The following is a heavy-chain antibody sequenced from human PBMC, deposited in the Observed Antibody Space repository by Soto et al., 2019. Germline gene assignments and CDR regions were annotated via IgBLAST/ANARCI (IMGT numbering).Heavy chain of an antibody. J-gene: IGHJ4*02. V-gene: IGHV4-34*01. CDR2: INHSGST. CDR1: GGSFSGYY. Sequence: SETLSLTCAVYGGSFSGYYWSWIRQPPGKGLEWIGEINHSGSTNYNPSLKSRVTISVDTSKNQFSLKLSSVTAADTAVYYCARVESGEFGYWGQGTLVTVSS. CDR3: ARVESGEFGY.